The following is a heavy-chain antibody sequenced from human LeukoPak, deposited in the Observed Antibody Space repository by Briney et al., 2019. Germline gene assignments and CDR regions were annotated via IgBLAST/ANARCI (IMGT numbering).Heavy chain of an antibody. CDR2: INTNTGNP. D-gene: IGHD2-2*01. V-gene: IGHV7-4-1*02. Sequence: GASVKVSCKASGYTFTSYAMNWVRQAPGQGLEWMGWINTNTGNPTYAQGFTGRFVFSLDTSVSTAYLQISSLKAEDTAVYYCAREGAPAERDIVVVPAADRYYYYYGMDVWGQGTTVTVSS. J-gene: IGHJ6*02. CDR1: GYTFTSYA. CDR3: AREGAPAERDIVVVPAADRYYYYYGMDV.